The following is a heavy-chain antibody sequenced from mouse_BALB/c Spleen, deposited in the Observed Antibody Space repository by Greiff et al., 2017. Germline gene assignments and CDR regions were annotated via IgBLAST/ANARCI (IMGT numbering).Heavy chain of an antibody. CDR3: AKRSLDY. J-gene: IGHJ2*01. V-gene: IGHV1-9*01. Sequence: QVQLQQSGAELMKPGASVKISCKATGYTFSSYWIEWVKQRPGHGLEWIGEILPGSGSTNYNEKFKGKATFTADTSSNTAYRQLSSLTSEDSAVYYFAKRSLDYWGQGTTLTVSS. CDR1: GYTFSSYW. CDR2: ILPGSGST.